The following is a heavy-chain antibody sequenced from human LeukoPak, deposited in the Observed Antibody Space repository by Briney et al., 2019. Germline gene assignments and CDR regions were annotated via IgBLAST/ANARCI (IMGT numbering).Heavy chain of an antibody. D-gene: IGHD5-24*01. J-gene: IGHJ4*02. CDR1: GGSFSGYY. Sequence: SETLSLTCAVYGGSFSGYYWSWIRQPPGKGLEWIGEINHSGSTNYDPSLKSRVTISVDTSKNHFSLNLRSVTAADTAVYYCARRSYNSPFRYWGQGTPVTVSS. V-gene: IGHV4-34*01. CDR3: ARRSYNSPFRY. CDR2: INHSGST.